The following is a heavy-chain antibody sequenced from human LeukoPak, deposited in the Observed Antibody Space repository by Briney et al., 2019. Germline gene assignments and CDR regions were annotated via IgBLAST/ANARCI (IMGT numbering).Heavy chain of an antibody. J-gene: IGHJ4*02. CDR3: ASYPEYCSSTSCWYYFDY. CDR1: GFTFSSYW. D-gene: IGHD2-2*01. Sequence: GGSLRLSCAASGFTFSSYWMSWVRQAPGKRLEWVANIKQDGSEKYYVDSVKGRFTISRDNAKNSLYLQMNSLRAEDTAVYYCASYPEYCSSTSCWYYFDYWGQGTLVTVSS. V-gene: IGHV3-7*03. CDR2: IKQDGSEK.